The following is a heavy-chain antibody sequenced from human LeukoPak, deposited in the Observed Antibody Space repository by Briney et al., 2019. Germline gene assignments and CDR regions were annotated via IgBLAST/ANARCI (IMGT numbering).Heavy chain of an antibody. Sequence: ASVKVSCKASGYTLTSYDINWVRQATGQGLEWMGWMNPNSGNTGYAQKFQGRVTMTRNTSISTAYMELSSLRSEDTAVYYCATPTQLYYYYGMDVWGQGTTVTVSS. D-gene: IGHD1-1*01. V-gene: IGHV1-8*01. CDR2: MNPNSGNT. J-gene: IGHJ6*02. CDR3: ATPTQLYYYYGMDV. CDR1: GYTLTSYD.